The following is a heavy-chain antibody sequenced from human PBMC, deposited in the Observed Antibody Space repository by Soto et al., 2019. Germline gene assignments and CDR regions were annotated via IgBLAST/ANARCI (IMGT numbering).Heavy chain of an antibody. CDR1: GFTFSSYS. D-gene: IGHD3-9*01. Sequence: GGSLRLSCAASGFTFSSYSMNWVRQAPGKGLEWVSYISSSSSTIYYADSVKGRFTISRDNAKNSLYLQMNSLRAEDTAVYYCARDDLKYFDWLPGRLPDYWGQGTLVTVSS. J-gene: IGHJ4*02. V-gene: IGHV3-48*01. CDR2: ISSSSSTI. CDR3: ARDDLKYFDWLPGRLPDY.